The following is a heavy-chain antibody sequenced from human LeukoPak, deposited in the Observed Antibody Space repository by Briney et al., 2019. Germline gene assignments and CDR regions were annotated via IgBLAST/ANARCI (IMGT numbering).Heavy chain of an antibody. D-gene: IGHD6-6*01. V-gene: IGHV3-7*01. Sequence: TGGSLRLSCAASGFTFSSYSMTWLRQAPGKGLEWVANIHQEGRTKYYADSVKGRFTISRDNANNALNLQINSLRAEDTALYYCARGDGTSSGLYFHYWGQGTLVTVSS. CDR2: IHQEGRTK. J-gene: IGHJ4*02. CDR1: GFTFSSYS. CDR3: ARGDGTSSGLYFHY.